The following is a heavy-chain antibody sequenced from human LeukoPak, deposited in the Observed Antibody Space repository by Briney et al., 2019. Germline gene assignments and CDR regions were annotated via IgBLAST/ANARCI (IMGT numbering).Heavy chain of an antibody. CDR1: GGSMSIDY. J-gene: IGHJ5*02. D-gene: IGHD5-18*01. V-gene: IGHV4-59*01. CDR2: IYHSGNTNYNT. CDR3: ARSVGYSYGHGWFDP. Sequence: PSETLSLTCTVSGGSMSIDYWSWIRQPPGKGLEWVGYIYHSGNTNYNTKYNPSLESRVTISVDTSKNQLSLKVSSVTAADMAIYYCARSVGYSYGHGWFDPWGQGTLVTVSS.